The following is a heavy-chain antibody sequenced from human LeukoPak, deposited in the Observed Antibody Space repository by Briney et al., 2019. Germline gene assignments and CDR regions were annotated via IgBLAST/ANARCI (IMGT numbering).Heavy chain of an antibody. V-gene: IGHV3-7*03. D-gene: IGHD3-22*01. J-gene: IGHJ4*02. CDR1: GFTFSSYA. Sequence: GGSLRLSCAASGFTFSSYAMHWVRQAPGKGLEWVANIKQDGSEKYYVDSVKGRFTISRDNAKNSLYLQMNSLRAEDTAVYYCARNYDSSGYLSFGYWGQGTLVTVSS. CDR3: ARNYDSSGYLSFGY. CDR2: IKQDGSEK.